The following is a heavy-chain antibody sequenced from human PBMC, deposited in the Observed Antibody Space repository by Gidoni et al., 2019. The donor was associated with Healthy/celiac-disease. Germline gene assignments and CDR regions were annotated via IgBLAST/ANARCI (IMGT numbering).Heavy chain of an antibody. J-gene: IGHJ4*02. V-gene: IGHV3-21*01. Sequence: EVQLVESGGGLVKPGGSLRLSCAPSGFTFSSYSMNWVRQAPGKGLEGVSSISSSSSYIYYADSVKGRFTISRDNAKNSLYLQMNSLRAEDTAVYYCARDRPDGSRGYWGQGTLVTVSS. CDR1: GFTFSSYS. D-gene: IGHD3-10*01. CDR3: ARDRPDGSRGY. CDR2: ISSSSSYI.